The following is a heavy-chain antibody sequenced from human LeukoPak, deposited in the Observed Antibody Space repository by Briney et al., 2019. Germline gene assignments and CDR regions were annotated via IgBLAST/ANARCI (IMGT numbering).Heavy chain of an antibody. CDR1: GGSFSGYY. D-gene: IGHD3-22*01. J-gene: IGHJ4*02. CDR3: ARGLVWRRYYYDSSGYLY. Sequence: SETLSLTCAVYGGSFSGYYWSWIRQPPGKGLEWIGEINHSGSTNYNPSLKSRVTISVDTSKNQFSLKLSSVTAADTAVYYCARGLVWRRYYYDSSGYLYWGQGTLVTVSS. V-gene: IGHV4-34*01. CDR2: INHSGST.